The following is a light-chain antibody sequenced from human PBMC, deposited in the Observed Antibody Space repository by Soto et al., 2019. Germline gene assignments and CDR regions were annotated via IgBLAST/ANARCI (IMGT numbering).Light chain of an antibody. CDR3: QQYKCGST. CDR1: QNIDRW. CDR2: EAS. V-gene: IGKV1-5*01. Sequence: DIQMTQSPSTLSTSVGDRATITCRATQNIDRWLAWYQQKPGKAPKLLIYEASSLEGGVPSRFSGSGSGTEFTLTVSGLQAEDFATYWCQQYKCGSTFGQGTKLDFK. J-gene: IGKJ1*01.